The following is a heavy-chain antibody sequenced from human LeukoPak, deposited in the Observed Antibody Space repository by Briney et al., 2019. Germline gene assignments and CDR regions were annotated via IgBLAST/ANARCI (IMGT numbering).Heavy chain of an antibody. CDR2: IYYSGST. CDR1: GGSISSYY. CDR3: ARGGGWLRFVYFDY. J-gene: IGHJ4*02. Sequence: PSETLSLTCTVSGGSISSYYWSWIRQPPGKGLEWIGYIYYSGSTNYNPSLKSRVTISVDTSKNQFSLKLSSVTAADTAVYYCARGGGWLRFVYFDYWGQGTLVTVSS. V-gene: IGHV4-59*12. D-gene: IGHD5-12*01.